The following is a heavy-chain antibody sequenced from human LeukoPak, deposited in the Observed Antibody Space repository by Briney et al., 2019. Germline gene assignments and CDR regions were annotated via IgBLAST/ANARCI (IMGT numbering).Heavy chain of an antibody. CDR1: GGSISGYY. Sequence: SETQSLTCAVYGGSISGYYWSWIRQPPGKGLEWIGDINHSGSTNYNPSLKSRVTISVDTSKNQFSLKLSSVTAADTAVYYCARGRYDSSGYRRNWFDPWGQGTLVTVSS. V-gene: IGHV4-34*01. CDR3: ARGRYDSSGYRRNWFDP. CDR2: INHSGST. D-gene: IGHD3-22*01. J-gene: IGHJ5*02.